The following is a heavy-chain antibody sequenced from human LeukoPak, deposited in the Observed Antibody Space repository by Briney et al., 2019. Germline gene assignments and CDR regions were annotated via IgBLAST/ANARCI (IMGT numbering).Heavy chain of an antibody. CDR2: IYYSGST. D-gene: IGHD1-26*01. Sequence: SQTLSLTCAVSGGSISSGGYSWSWIRQPPGKGLESIGYIYYSGSTSYNPSLRSRVTISVDTSKNQFSLNLRSVTAADTAVYYCARSGSASWADWGQGTLVTVSS. J-gene: IGHJ4*02. CDR1: GGSISSGGYS. CDR3: ARSGSASWAD. V-gene: IGHV4-30-4*07.